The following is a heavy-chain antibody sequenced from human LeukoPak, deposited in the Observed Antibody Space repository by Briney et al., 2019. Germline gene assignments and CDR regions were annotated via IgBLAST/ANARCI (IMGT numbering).Heavy chain of an antibody. V-gene: IGHV1-69*05. CDR1: GGTFSSYA. CDR2: IIPIFGTA. Sequence: VASVKVSCKASGGTFSSYAISWVRQAPGQGLEWMGGIIPIFGTANYAQKFQGRVTITTDESTSTAYMELSSLRSEDTAVYYCARAKPPSTVTTFHFDYWGQGTLVTVSS. D-gene: IGHD4-17*01. J-gene: IGHJ4*02. CDR3: ARAKPPSTVTTFHFDY.